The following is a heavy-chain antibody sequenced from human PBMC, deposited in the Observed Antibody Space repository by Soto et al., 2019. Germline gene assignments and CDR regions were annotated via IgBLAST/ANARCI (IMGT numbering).Heavy chain of an antibody. J-gene: IGHJ6*02. V-gene: IGHV3-30-3*01. D-gene: IGHD6-13*01. CDR3: ARTGIAAAGNSGDV. Sequence: QVQLVESGGGVVQPGRSLRLSCAASGFTFSSYAMHWVRQAPGKWLEWVAVISYDGSNKYYADSVKGRFTISRDNSKNTLYLQMNSLRAEDTAVYYCARTGIAAAGNSGDVWGQGTTVTVSS. CDR2: ISYDGSNK. CDR1: GFTFSSYA.